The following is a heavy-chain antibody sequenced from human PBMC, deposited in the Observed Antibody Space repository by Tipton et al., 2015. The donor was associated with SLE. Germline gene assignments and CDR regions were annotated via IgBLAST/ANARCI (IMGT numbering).Heavy chain of an antibody. CDR2: IKQDGSEK. CDR3: ARDSDILTGYLFDY. Sequence: SLRLSCAASGFTFSSYWMSWVRQAPGKGLEWVANIKQDGSEKYYVDSVKGRFTISRDNAKNSLYLQMNSLRAEDTAVYYCARDSDILTGYLFDYWGQGTLVTVSS. CDR1: GFTFSSYW. J-gene: IGHJ4*02. D-gene: IGHD3-9*01. V-gene: IGHV3-7*01.